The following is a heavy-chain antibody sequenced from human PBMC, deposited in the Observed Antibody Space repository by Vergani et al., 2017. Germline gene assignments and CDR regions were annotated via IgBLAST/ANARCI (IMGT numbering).Heavy chain of an antibody. V-gene: IGHV3-9*01. CDR3: AKVEYYGSVSYGAFDI. CDR2: ISWNSGSI. D-gene: IGHD3-10*01. CDR1: GFTFDDYA. Sequence: EVQLVESGGGLVQPGRSLRLSCAASGFTFDDYAMHWVRQAPGKGLEWVSGISWNSGSIGYADSVKGRFTISRDNAKNSLYLQMNSLRAEDTALYYCAKVEYYGSVSYGAFDIWGQGTMVTVSS. J-gene: IGHJ3*02.